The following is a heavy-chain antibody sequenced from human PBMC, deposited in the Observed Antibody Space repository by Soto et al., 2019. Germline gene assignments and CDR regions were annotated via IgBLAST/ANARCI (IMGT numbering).Heavy chain of an antibody. V-gene: IGHV3-7*01. J-gene: IGHJ4*02. Sequence: GGSLRLSFAASGFTFSSCWMSWVRQAPGKGLQWVSNIKQDGSEKYYVDSVKGRFTISRDNAKNSLYLQMNSLRAEDTAVYYCARWHHSSGLHXWGQVTMVTVSX. CDR1: GFTFSSCW. CDR3: ARWHHSSGLHX. CDR2: IKQDGSEK. D-gene: IGHD3-22*01.